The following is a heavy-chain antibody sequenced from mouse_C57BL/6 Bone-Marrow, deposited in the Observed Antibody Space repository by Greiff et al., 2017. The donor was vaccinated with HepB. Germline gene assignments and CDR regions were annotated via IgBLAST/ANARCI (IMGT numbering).Heavy chain of an antibody. J-gene: IGHJ1*03. CDR1: GYTFTSYW. CDR2: IDPSDSYT. CDR3: ARGASSYGYFDV. Sequence: QVQLQQPGAELVMPGASVKLSCKASGYTFTSYWMHWVKQRPGQGLEWIGDIDPSDSYTNYNQKFKGKSTLTVDKSSSTAYMQLSSLTSEDSAVYYCARGASSYGYFDVWGTGTTVTVSS. D-gene: IGHD1-1*01. V-gene: IGHV1-69*01.